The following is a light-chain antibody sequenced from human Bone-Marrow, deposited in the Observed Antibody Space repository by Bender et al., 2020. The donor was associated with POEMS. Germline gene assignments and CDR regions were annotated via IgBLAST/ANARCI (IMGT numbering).Light chain of an antibody. CDR2: TDN. V-gene: IGLV1-44*01. CDR3: TAWDDSLSGPV. CDR1: SSNIGSNI. J-gene: IGLJ2*01. Sequence: QSVLTQPPSASETPGQRVTISCSGSSSNIGSNIVNWYQQFPGAAPNLIMYTDNQRPSGVPDRFSASKSGTSASLAISGLQSEDEADYYCTAWDDSLSGPVFGGGTKLTVL.